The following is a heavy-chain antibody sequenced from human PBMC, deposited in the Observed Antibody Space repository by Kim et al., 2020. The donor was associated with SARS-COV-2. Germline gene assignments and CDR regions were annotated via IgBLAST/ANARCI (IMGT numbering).Heavy chain of an antibody. CDR2: ISYDGSNK. D-gene: IGHD3-10*01. CDR3: ARDRSVGSYGAFDI. Sequence: GGSLRLSCAASGFTFSSYAMHWVRQAPGKGLEWVAVISYDGSNKYYADSVKGRFTISRDNSKNTLYLQMNSLRAEDTAVYYCARDRSVGSYGAFDIWGQGTMVTVSS. CDR1: GFTFSSYA. J-gene: IGHJ3*02. V-gene: IGHV3-30*04.